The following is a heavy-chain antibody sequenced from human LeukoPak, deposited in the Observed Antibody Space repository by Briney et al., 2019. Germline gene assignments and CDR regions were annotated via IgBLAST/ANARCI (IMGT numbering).Heavy chain of an antibody. V-gene: IGHV3-11*04. D-gene: IGHD2-15*01. J-gene: IGHJ6*03. CDR3: ARERLGYCSGGSCYYYYYMDV. CDR1: GSTFSDYY. CDR2: ISSSGSTI. Sequence: PGGSLRLSCAASGSTFSDYYMSWIRQAPGKGLEWVSYISSSGSTIYYADSVKGRFTISRDNAKNSLYLQMNSLRAEDTAVYYCARERLGYCSGGSCYYYYYMDVWGKGTTVTVSS.